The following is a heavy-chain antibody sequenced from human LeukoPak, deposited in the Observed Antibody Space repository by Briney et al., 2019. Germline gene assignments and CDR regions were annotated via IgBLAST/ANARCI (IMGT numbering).Heavy chain of an antibody. CDR2: IYYSGAT. D-gene: IGHD3-3*01. CDR1: GGSISTYY. CDR3: TKYTGSNGDFRFDS. J-gene: IGHJ4*02. Sequence: TSETLSLTCTVSGGSISTYYWSWIRQPPGKGLEWIGYIYYSGATNYNPSLKSRVTMSVDTSKNQFSLKLNSVTAADTAVYYCTKYTGSNGDFRFDSWGQGTLATVSS. V-gene: IGHV4-59*08.